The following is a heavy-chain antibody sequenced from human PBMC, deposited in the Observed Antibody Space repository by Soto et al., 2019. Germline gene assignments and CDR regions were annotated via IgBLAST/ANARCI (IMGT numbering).Heavy chain of an antibody. V-gene: IGHV1-24*01. J-gene: IGHJ4*02. CDR2: FDPEDGET. Sequence: ASVKVSFKVSGYTLTELSMHWVRQAPGKGLEWMGGFDPEDGETIYAQKFQGRVTMTEDTSTDTAYMELSSLRSEDTAVYYCATEIAAAPYFDYWGQGTLVTVSS. CDR1: GYTLTELS. CDR3: ATEIAAAPYFDY. D-gene: IGHD6-13*01.